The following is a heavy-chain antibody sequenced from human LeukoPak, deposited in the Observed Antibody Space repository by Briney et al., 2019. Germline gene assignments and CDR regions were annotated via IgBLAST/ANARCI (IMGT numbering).Heavy chain of an antibody. V-gene: IGHV4-59*01. Sequence: SETLSLTCTVSGGSISSYYWSWIRQPPGKGLEWIGYIYYSGSTNYNPSLKSRDTISVDTSKNQFSLRLSSVTAADTAVYYCAGLRYSSGWYTQIDYWGQGTLVTVSS. D-gene: IGHD6-19*01. J-gene: IGHJ4*02. CDR1: GGSISSYY. CDR3: AGLRYSSGWYTQIDY. CDR2: IYYSGST.